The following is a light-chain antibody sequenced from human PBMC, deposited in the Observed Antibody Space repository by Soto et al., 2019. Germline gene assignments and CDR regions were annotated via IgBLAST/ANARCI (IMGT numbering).Light chain of an antibody. Sequence: EIVLTQSPATLSLSPGERATLSCGASQSVSSSYLAWYQQTPDLPPRLLMYDASSRATSIPDRVSGSGSGTDLTLTIRGPEPADVAVYYHQQYGRSPYTFGQGTKLEIK. J-gene: IGKJ2*01. CDR3: QQYGRSPYT. CDR2: DAS. CDR1: QSVSSSY. V-gene: IGKV3D-20*01.